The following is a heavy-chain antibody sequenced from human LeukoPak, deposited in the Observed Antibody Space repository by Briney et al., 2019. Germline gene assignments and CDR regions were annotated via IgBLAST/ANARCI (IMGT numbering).Heavy chain of an antibody. V-gene: IGHV3-23*01. J-gene: IGHJ4*01. CDR1: GFTFSSYG. Sequence: GGTLRLSCAASGFTFSSYGMSWVRQAPGKGLEWVSAISGSGGSTYYADSVKGRFTISRDNSKNTLYLQMNSLRAEDTAVYYCAKSHFYDSSGYRYRNFSYYYLGQGTLVTVSS. CDR2: ISGSGGST. D-gene: IGHD3-22*01. CDR3: AKSHFYDSSGYRYRNFSYYY.